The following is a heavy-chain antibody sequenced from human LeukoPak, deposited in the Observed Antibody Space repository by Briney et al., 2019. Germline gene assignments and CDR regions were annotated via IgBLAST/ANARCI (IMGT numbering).Heavy chain of an antibody. Sequence: PGGSLRLSCTASGFTFSSYLMTWVRQAPGKGLEWVANIEPAGSATYYVDSVKGRFTISRDNAKNLLYLQMNSLRAEDSAVYHCGRFGYVAAVDSWGQGALVTVSS. CDR1: GFTFSSYL. D-gene: IGHD2-15*01. CDR3: GRFGYVAAVDS. J-gene: IGHJ4*02. V-gene: IGHV3-7*01. CDR2: IEPAGSAT.